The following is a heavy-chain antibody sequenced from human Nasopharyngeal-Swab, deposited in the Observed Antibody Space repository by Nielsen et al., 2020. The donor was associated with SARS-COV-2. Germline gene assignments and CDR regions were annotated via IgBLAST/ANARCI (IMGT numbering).Heavy chain of an antibody. CDR1: GFTFSDYY. CDR2: ISSSSSYT. CDR3: ARGTATGWFDP. V-gene: IGHV3-11*05. Sequence: GGSLRLFCAASGFTFSDYYMSWIRQAPGKGLEWVSYISSSSSYTNYADSVKGRFTISRDNAKNSLYLQMNSLRAEDTAVYYCARGTATGWFDPWGQGTLVTVSS. D-gene: IGHD4-17*01. J-gene: IGHJ5*02.